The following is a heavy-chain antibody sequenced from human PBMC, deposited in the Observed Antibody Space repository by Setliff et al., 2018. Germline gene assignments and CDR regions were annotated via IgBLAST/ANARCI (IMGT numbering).Heavy chain of an antibody. CDR2: TTPIFTTA. Sequence: SVKVSCKTSRGTFSNYAISWVRQAPGQGLEWMGGTTPIFTTANYAQKCQGRVTITAAXXTSTAYMELSSLKSEDTAVYYCARSPFPVDTVMVTTFDSWGQGTLVTVSS. CDR3: ARSPFPVDTVMVTTFDS. CDR1: RGTFSNYA. V-gene: IGHV1-69*13. D-gene: IGHD5-18*01. J-gene: IGHJ4*02.